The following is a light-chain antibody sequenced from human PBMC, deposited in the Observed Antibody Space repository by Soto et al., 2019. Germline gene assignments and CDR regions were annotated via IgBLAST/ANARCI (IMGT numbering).Light chain of an antibody. J-gene: IGKJ1*01. CDR3: QQYDSSPWT. Sequence: EIVLTQSPGTLSLSPMERATRSCMASQSVSSSYLAWYQQKPGQAPRLLMFGASSRATGIPDRFSGSGSGTDFTLTISRLEPEDFAVYYCQQYDSSPWTFGQGTKVDIK. CDR1: QSVSSSY. V-gene: IGKV3-20*01. CDR2: GAS.